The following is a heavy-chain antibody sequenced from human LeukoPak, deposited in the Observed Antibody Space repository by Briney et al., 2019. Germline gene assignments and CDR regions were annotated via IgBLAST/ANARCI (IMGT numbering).Heavy chain of an antibody. D-gene: IGHD4-23*01. CDR1: GFSFSNCS. V-gene: IGHV3-21*01. CDR3: AGDYEGNLAFDI. J-gene: IGHJ3*02. CDR2: ISSSSTYI. Sequence: GGSLRLSCAASGFSFSNCSMNCVRQAPGKGLEWVSSISSSSTYIYYADSLEGRFTISRDNVRNSLYLQMNSLRAEDTAVYYCAGDYEGNLAFDIWGQGTMVTVSS.